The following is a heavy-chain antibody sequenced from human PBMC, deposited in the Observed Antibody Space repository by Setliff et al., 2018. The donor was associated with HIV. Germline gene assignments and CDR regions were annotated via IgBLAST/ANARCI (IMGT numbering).Heavy chain of an antibody. CDR1: GGTFSNSA. J-gene: IGHJ4*02. CDR2: IIPVFDTQ. CDR3: AGGSRIYDFDY. D-gene: IGHD3-22*01. Sequence: RASVKVSCKTSGGTFSNSAINWGRQAPGKGLEWMATIIPVFDTQKYAQKFKGRLTITADEPTSTADMELSGLRSDDTAFYYGAGGSRIYDFDYWGQGTLVTVSS. V-gene: IGHV1-69*13.